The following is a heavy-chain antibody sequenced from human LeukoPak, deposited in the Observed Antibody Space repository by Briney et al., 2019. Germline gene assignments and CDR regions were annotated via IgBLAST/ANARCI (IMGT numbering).Heavy chain of an antibody. CDR3: ARVQIRSAWSFSFYYFDY. D-gene: IGHD6-19*01. V-gene: IGHV1-2*02. Sequence: ASVKVSCKASGYSFTGYYMHWVRQAPGQRLEWMGWINPNSGGTNYAQKFQGRVTMTRDTSISTAYMELSSLRSDDTAVYYCARVQIRSAWSFSFYYFDYWGQGTLVTVSS. J-gene: IGHJ4*02. CDR2: INPNSGGT. CDR1: GYSFTGYY.